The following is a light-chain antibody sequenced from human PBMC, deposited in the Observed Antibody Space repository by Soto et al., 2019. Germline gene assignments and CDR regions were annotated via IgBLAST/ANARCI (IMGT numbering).Light chain of an antibody. CDR1: QSVSSSY. CDR3: QQYGSSPVT. CDR2: GAS. Sequence: EIVLTQSPGTLSLSPGERATLSCRASQSVSSSYLAWYQQKPGQAPRLLIDGASSRATGIPDRFSGSGSGTDFTLTISRLEPEEFAVYYCQQYGSSPVTFGQGTKLEIK. V-gene: IGKV3-20*01. J-gene: IGKJ2*01.